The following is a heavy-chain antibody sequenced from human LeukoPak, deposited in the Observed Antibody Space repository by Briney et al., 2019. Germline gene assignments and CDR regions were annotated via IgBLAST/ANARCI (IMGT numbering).Heavy chain of an antibody. D-gene: IGHD6-19*01. J-gene: IGHJ5*02. CDR2: IYTSGST. CDR3: ARGSSGWYTGAGNWFDP. V-gene: IGHV4-4*07. Sequence: SETLSLTCTVSGGSISSYYWSWIRQPAGKGLEWIGRIYTSGSTNYNPSLKSRVTMSVDTSKNQFSLKLSSVTAADTAVYYCARGSSGWYTGAGNWFDPWGQGTLVTVSS. CDR1: GGSISSYY.